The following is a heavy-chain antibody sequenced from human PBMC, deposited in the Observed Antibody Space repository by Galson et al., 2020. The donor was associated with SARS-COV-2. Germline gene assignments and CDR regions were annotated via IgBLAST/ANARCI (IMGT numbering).Heavy chain of an antibody. V-gene: IGHV6-1*01. J-gene: IGHJ4*02. Sequence: SQTLSLTCVISGDSVSSNIAAWNSIRQSPSRGLEWLGRTYYRSKWYNGYAESVRSRIIINPDTSKNQFSLQLNSVTPEDTAMYYCARNCGTGTTGCDYWGQGTLVTVSS. D-gene: IGHD1-1*01. CDR1: GDSVSSNIAA. CDR2: TYYRSKWYN. CDR3: ARNCGTGTTGCDY.